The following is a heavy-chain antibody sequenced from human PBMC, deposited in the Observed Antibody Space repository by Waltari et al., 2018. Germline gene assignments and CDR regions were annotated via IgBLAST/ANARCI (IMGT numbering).Heavy chain of an antibody. J-gene: IGHJ4*02. V-gene: IGHV3-7*01. Sequence: VRLVESGGTLVRPGGSLRLTCAASGFNFNPYWMSWVRQAPGKGLEWVANINEDGGQKNYVDSVKGRFTISRDNTENSLYLQMNSLGGDDTAVYYRARGVGSGQGVVHWGQGTLITVSS. CDR3: ARGVGSGQGVVH. CDR2: INEDGGQK. D-gene: IGHD1-26*01. CDR1: GFNFNPYW.